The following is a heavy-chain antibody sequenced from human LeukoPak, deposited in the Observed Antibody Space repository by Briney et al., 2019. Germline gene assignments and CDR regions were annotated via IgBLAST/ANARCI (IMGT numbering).Heavy chain of an antibody. Sequence: ASVKVSCKASGYTFTGYYMHWVRQAPGQGLEWMGRINPNSGGTNYAQKFQGRVTMARDTSISTAYMELSRLRSDDTAVYYCARPPKGLLWFGELITPDTDIWFDPWGQGTLVTVSS. V-gene: IGHV1-2*06. CDR1: GYTFTGYY. CDR2: INPNSGGT. D-gene: IGHD3-10*01. CDR3: ARPPKGLLWFGELITPDTDIWFDP. J-gene: IGHJ5*02.